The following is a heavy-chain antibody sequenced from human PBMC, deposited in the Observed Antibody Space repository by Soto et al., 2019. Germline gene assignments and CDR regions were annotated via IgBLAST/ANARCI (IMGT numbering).Heavy chain of an antibody. J-gene: IGHJ6*02. CDR2: VYSTGTT. CDR3: ASSSLYGMDV. CDR1: CGSIDSGNSS. V-gene: IGHV4-61*01. Sequence: SEPLPLTLTVSCGSIDSGNSSWHWIRQPRGRGLEWIGYVYSTGTTNYNPFLKSRVTLSLDKSKNQFSLKMNSVTAADTAVYYCASSSLYGMDVWGQGTTVS.